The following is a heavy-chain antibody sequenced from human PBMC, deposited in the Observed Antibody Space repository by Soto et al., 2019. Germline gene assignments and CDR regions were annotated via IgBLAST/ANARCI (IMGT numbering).Heavy chain of an antibody. Sequence: HPGGSLRLSCAASGFTFRSYWMSWVRQAPGKGLEWLANIKQDGSERYYVDSVMGRFTISRDNAKNSLYLQMNSLRAEDTAAYYCARAKYQLDWFDPWGQGTLVTVSS. CDR2: IKQDGSER. CDR1: GFTFRSYW. D-gene: IGHD2-2*01. V-gene: IGHV3-7*01. J-gene: IGHJ5*02. CDR3: ARAKYQLDWFDP.